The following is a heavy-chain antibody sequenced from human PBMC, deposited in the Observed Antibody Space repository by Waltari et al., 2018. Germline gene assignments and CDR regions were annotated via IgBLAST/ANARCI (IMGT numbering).Heavy chain of an antibody. V-gene: IGHV4-31*01. CDR2: IYYSGVT. D-gene: IGHD2-15*01. Sequence: QVQLQESGPGLVKPSQTLSLTCTVSGGSISSGGYYWSWIRQHPGKGLGWIGYIYYSGVTYYNPSLKSLVTISVDTSKNQFSLKLSSGTAADTAVYYCARGRCSGGSCYSGIWQLWFDPWGQGTLVTVSS. J-gene: IGHJ5*02. CDR3: ARGRCSGGSCYSGIWQLWFDP. CDR1: GGSISSGGYY.